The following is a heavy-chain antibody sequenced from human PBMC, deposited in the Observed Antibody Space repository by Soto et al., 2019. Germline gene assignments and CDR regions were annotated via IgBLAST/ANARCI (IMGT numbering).Heavy chain of an antibody. D-gene: IGHD3-16*01. CDR1: GYSFAGFY. J-gene: IGHJ3*02. V-gene: IGHV1-2*04. CDR2: INCNSGAT. CDR3: AIIMTHSDSFDI. Sequence: GASVKVSCKASGYSFAGFYIHWMRQAPGQGLEWVGSINCNSGATTYAQKFQDSVAMTRDTSVSTAYMDLNRLTSDDTAIYYCAIIMTHSDSFDIWGQGTVVTV.